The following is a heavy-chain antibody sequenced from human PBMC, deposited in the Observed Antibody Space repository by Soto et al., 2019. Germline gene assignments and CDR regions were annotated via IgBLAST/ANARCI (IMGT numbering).Heavy chain of an antibody. V-gene: IGHV4-59*01. CDR3: ASSSSWSLFYYYGMDV. Sequence: SETLSLTCTVSGQSIKPYAWSWIRQPPGKGLEWIGYIYYSGSTNYNPSLKSRVTISVDTSKNQFSLKLSSVTAADTAVYYCASSSSWSLFYYYGMDVWGQGTTVTVSS. CDR1: GQSIKPYA. J-gene: IGHJ6*02. D-gene: IGHD6-13*01. CDR2: IYYSGST.